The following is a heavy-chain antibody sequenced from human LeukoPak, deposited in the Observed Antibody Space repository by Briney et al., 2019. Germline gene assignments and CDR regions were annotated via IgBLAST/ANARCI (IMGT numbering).Heavy chain of an antibody. CDR2: ISIHGGDT. J-gene: IGHJ4*02. V-gene: IGHV3-64*01. CDR3: ARVLRDASGYYDY. D-gene: IGHD3-22*01. Sequence: GGSLRLSCVASGFTFSSYAMHWVRQAPGKGLEYVSAISIHGGDTYYANSVKGRFTISRDNSKNTLYLQMGSLGAEDMAVYYCARVLRDASGYYDYWGQGTLVTVSS. CDR1: GFTFSSYA.